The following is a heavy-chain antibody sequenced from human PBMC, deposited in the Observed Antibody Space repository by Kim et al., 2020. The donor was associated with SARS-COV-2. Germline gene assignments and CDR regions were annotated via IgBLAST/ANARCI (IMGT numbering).Heavy chain of an antibody. Sequence: ANSVKGRFTISRDNSKNTLYLQMGSLRAEDMAVYYCARDNYYDSSGYLDYWGQGTLVTVSS. CDR3: ARDNYYDSSGYLDY. V-gene: IGHV3-64*01. D-gene: IGHD3-22*01. J-gene: IGHJ4*02.